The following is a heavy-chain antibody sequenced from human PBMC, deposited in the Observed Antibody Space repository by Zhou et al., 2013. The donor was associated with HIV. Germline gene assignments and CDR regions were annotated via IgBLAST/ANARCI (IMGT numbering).Heavy chain of an antibody. D-gene: IGHD6-13*01. V-gene: IGHV1-8*01. CDR1: GYTFPDYD. CDR2: MNPNSGNT. CDR3: ARGFIAAAGTPPIHFDY. J-gene: IGHJ4*02. Sequence: QVQLVQSGTEVKKPGTSVKVSCKASGYTFPDYDINWVRQATGQGLEWMGWMNPNSGNTGYARKFQGRLTMTTNTSISTAFMELRSLRSEDTAIYFXARGFIAAAGTPPIHFDYWGPGTVVTVSA.